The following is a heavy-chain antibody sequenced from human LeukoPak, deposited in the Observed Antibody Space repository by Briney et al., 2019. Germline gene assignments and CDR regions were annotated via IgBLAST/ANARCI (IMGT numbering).Heavy chain of an antibody. CDR3: TTDIVVVPAGMRGY. D-gene: IGHD2-2*01. CDR1: GFTFINAW. J-gene: IGHJ4*02. Sequence: GGSLRLSCAASGFTFINAWMSWVRQAPGKGLEWVGRIKSKTDGGTTHYAGTVKGRFTISRDDSKKTLYLQMNSLKTEDTAVYYCTTDIVVVPAGMRGYWGQGTLVTVSS. CDR2: IKSKTDGGTT. V-gene: IGHV3-15*01.